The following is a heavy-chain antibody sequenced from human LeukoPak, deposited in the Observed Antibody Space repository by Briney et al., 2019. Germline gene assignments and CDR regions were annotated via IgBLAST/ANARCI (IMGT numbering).Heavy chain of an antibody. D-gene: IGHD2-2*03. CDR1: GYSFPTYW. CDR2: IYPDESNI. V-gene: IGHV5-51*01. Sequence: GESLKISCKGSGYSFPTYWIAWVRQMPGKGLEWMGIIYPDESNIRYSPSFQGQVTISADKSISTAYLQWSSLRASDTAMYYCARPPSRGYSSSFEYWGQGTLVTVS. CDR3: ARPPSRGYSSSFEY. J-gene: IGHJ4*02.